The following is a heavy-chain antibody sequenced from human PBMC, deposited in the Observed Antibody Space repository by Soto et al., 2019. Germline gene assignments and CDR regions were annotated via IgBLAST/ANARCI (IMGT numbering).Heavy chain of an antibody. CDR1: GGTFSSYT. V-gene: IGHV1-69*01. Sequence: VQLVQSGADLKKPGSSVKLSCKASGGTFSSYTISWVRQAPGQGLEMMGVIIPVFGTAYYAQKLQGRVTITADESTITAYMELISLRSEDTAVYSCARALPSLGGYHKGVGMRNYHFDLWGQGHLVTVSS. CDR2: IIPVFGTA. CDR3: ARALPSLGGYHKGVGMRNYHFDL. D-gene: IGHD3-10*01. J-gene: IGHJ4*02.